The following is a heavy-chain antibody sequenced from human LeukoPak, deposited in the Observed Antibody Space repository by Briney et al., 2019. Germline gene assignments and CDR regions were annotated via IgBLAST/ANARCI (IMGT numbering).Heavy chain of an antibody. D-gene: IGHD6-19*01. Sequence: ASVKVSCKASGYTFTSYDINWVRQATGQGLEWMGWMNPNSGNTGYAQKFQGRVTMTRNTSINTPYMELNSLRSKDTAVYYCARAPQWLAKIFDYWGQGTLVTVSS. CDR1: GYTFTSYD. CDR2: MNPNSGNT. V-gene: IGHV1-8*01. CDR3: ARAPQWLAKIFDY. J-gene: IGHJ4*02.